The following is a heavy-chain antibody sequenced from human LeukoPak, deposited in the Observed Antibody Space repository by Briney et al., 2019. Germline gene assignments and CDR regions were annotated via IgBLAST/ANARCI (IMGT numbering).Heavy chain of an antibody. CDR2: ISGHTGNT. CDR1: GYTFTSQG. CDR3: ARAYSVSYWADY. V-gene: IGHV1-18*01. Sequence: ASVKVSCKASGYTFTSQGISWVRQAPGQGLEWMGWISGHTGNTEYAQKFQGGVTMTTDTSTSTAYMELGSLTSDDTAVYFCARAYSVSYWADYWGQGTLVTVSS. J-gene: IGHJ4*02. D-gene: IGHD1-26*01.